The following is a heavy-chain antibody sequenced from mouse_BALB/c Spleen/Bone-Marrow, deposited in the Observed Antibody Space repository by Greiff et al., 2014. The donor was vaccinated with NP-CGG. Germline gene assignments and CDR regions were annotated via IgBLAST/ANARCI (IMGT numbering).Heavy chain of an antibody. D-gene: IGHD1-2*01. CDR3: AIITTATGAY. Sequence: EVQLQQSGPELVKPGASVKIPCKASGYTFTDYNMDWVKQSHGKSLEWIGDINPNNGGTICNQRFKGKATLTVDKSSSTAYMELRSLTSEDTAVYYCAIITTATGAYWGQGTLVTVSA. J-gene: IGHJ3*01. V-gene: IGHV1-18*01. CDR2: INPNNGGT. CDR1: GYTFTDYN.